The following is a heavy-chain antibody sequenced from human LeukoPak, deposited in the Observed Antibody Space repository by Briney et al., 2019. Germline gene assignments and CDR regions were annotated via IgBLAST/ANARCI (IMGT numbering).Heavy chain of an antibody. Sequence: ASVKVSCKASGYTFTSYYMHWVRQAPGQGLEWMGIINPSGGSTSYAQKFQGRVTMTRDTSTSTVYMELSSLRSEDTAVYYCARGPPGLDPMALYYYGMDVWGQGTTVTVSS. J-gene: IGHJ6*02. CDR3: ARGPPGLDPMALYYYGMDV. CDR2: INPSGGST. D-gene: IGHD3/OR15-3a*01. CDR1: GYTFTSYY. V-gene: IGHV1-46*01.